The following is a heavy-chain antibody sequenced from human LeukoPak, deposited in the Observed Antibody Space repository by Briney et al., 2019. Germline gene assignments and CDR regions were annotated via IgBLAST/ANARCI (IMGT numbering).Heavy chain of an antibody. CDR2: ISYDGSNK. CDR3: ARDQWLTAYFDY. D-gene: IGHD3-22*01. J-gene: IGHJ4*02. V-gene: IGHV3-30-3*01. Sequence: GGSLRLSCAASGFTFSSYWMHWVRQAPGKGLEWVAVISYDGSNKYYADSVKGRFTISRDNSKNTLYLQMNSLRAEDTAVYYCARDQWLTAYFDYWGQGTLVTVSS. CDR1: GFTFSSYW.